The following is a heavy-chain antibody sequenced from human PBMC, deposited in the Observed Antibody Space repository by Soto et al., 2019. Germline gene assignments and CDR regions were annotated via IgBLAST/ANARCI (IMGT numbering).Heavy chain of an antibody. CDR1: GGTFSSYA. CDR3: ARDGYSSSWYGYYGMDV. Sequence: GASVKVSCKASGGTFSSYAISWVRQAPGQGLEWRGGIIPIFGTANYAQKFQGRVTITADESTSTAYMELSSLRSEDTAVYYCARDGYSSSWYGYYGMDVWGQGTTVTVSS. CDR2: IIPIFGTA. J-gene: IGHJ6*02. D-gene: IGHD6-13*01. V-gene: IGHV1-69*13.